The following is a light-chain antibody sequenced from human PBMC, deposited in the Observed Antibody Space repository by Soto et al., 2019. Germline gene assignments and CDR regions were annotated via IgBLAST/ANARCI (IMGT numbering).Light chain of an antibody. CDR1: QDISEY. CDR2: AAS. J-gene: IGKJ4*01. Sequence: DIQMTQSPSAMSSSVGDRVTITCRASQDISEYLAWFQQKPGKVPKRLIYAASNLQSGVPSRFSGSGSGTEFALTISSLQPEDFATYYCQQANSFPLTFGGGSNVAI. CDR3: QQANSFPLT. V-gene: IGKV1-17*03.